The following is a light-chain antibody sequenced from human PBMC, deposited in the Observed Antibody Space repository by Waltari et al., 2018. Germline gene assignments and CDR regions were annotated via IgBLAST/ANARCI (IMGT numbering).Light chain of an antibody. CDR2: DVG. V-gene: IGLV2-14*03. J-gene: IGLJ2*01. Sequence: QSALTQPASVSGSPGQSITLSCTGTSSHVGGSNYVSWYQQHPGKAPKLMIYDVGNRPSGVSNRFSGSKSGNTASLTISGLQAEDEADYYCSSYTSSTVVFGGGTKLTVL. CDR3: SSYTSSTVV. CDR1: SSHVGGSNY.